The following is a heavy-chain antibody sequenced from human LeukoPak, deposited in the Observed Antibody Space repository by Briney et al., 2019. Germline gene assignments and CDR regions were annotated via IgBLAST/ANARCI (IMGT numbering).Heavy chain of an antibody. Sequence: GGSLRLSCAASGFTFSSYAMSWVRQAPGKGLEWVSAISGSGGSTYYADSVKGRFTISRDNSKNTLYLQMNSLRAEDTAVYYYAKVGGDYRSLYYFDYWGQGTLVTVSS. CDR1: GFTFSSYA. J-gene: IGHJ4*02. D-gene: IGHD4-11*01. CDR3: AKVGGDYRSLYYFDY. V-gene: IGHV3-23*01. CDR2: ISGSGGST.